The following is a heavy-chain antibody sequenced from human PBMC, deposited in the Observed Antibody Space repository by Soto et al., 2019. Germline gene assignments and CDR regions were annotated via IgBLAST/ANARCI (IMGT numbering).Heavy chain of an antibody. CDR2: IYYSGST. CDR1: GGSISSGDYY. V-gene: IGHV4-30-4*01. CDR3: ARVGDSSGYRVDAFEI. D-gene: IGHD3-22*01. J-gene: IGHJ3*02. Sequence: PSLTCTVSGGSISSGDYYWSWIRQPPGKGLEWIGYIYYSGSTYYNPSLKSRVTISVDTSKNQFSLKLSSVTAADTAVYYCARVGDSSGYRVDAFEIWGQGKMVTVSS.